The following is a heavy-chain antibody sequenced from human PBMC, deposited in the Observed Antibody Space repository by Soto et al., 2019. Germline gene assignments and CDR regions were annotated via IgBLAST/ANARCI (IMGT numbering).Heavy chain of an antibody. D-gene: IGHD5-12*01. Sequence: SVKVSCKASGGTFNSYAISWVRQAPGRGLEWMGGIIPIFGTANYAQKFQGRVTITADESTSTAYMELSSLRSEDTAVYYCAKSNDLGYDSSAFDIWGQGTMVTVS. J-gene: IGHJ3*02. V-gene: IGHV1-69*13. CDR2: IIPIFGTA. CDR3: AKSNDLGYDSSAFDI. CDR1: GGTFNSYA.